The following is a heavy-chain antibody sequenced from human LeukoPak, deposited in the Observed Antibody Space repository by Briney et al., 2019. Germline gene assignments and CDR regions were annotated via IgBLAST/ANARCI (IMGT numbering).Heavy chain of an antibody. V-gene: IGHV3-23*01. J-gene: IGHJ4*02. Sequence: GWSLRLSCEASGFTFSSYAMSLVRQAPGKGLDWVSGISGSGGSTSYADSVKGRFTISRDNSKNTLYLQMNSLAAEDTAVYFCAKARYNSSWYGSDYWGQGTLVSVSS. CDR2: ISGSGGST. CDR1: GFTFSSYA. D-gene: IGHD6-13*01. CDR3: AKARYNSSWYGSDY.